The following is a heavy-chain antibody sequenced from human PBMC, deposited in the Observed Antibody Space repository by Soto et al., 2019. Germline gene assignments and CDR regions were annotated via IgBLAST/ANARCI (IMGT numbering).Heavy chain of an antibody. V-gene: IGHV5-51*01. CDR3: ARKDKSGYFNWFDP. CDR1: EYRFTSYW. CDR2: IFPSDSDT. D-gene: IGHD3-22*01. Sequence: GESLKISCRTSEYRFTSYWIAWVRQMPGKGLEWMGIIFPSDSDTRYSPSFQGQVTISADRSTSTVFLQWASLKASDTAVYFCARKDKSGYFNWFDPWGQGTLVTVSS. J-gene: IGHJ5*02.